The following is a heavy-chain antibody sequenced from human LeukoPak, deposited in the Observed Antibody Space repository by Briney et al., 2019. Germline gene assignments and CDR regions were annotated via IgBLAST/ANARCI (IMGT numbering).Heavy chain of an antibody. CDR3: ARGPLTVTRGFDP. J-gene: IGHJ5*02. CDR2: INHSGST. V-gene: IGHV4-34*01. Sequence: LRLSCAAFEFSFSSYEMNWVRQAPGKGLEWIGEINHSGSTNYNPSLKTRVTMSVDTSKNQFSLKLSSVTAADTAVYYCARGPLTVTRGFDPWGQGTLVTVSS. D-gene: IGHD4-17*01. CDR1: EFSFSSYE.